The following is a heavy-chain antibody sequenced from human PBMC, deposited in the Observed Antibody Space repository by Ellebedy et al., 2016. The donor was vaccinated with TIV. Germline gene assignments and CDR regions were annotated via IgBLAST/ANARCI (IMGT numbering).Heavy chain of an antibody. J-gene: IGHJ5*02. CDR1: GFTFSTYW. CDR2: IKEDGGTK. Sequence: GESLKISXVASGFTFSTYWMHWVRQAPGKGLEWVANIKEDGGTKYYVDSVKGRFTISRDNAKNSLYLQMNSLRAEDTAVYYCARAIGAGDGTWGQGALVTVSS. V-gene: IGHV3-7*01. D-gene: IGHD2-15*01. CDR3: ARAIGAGDGT.